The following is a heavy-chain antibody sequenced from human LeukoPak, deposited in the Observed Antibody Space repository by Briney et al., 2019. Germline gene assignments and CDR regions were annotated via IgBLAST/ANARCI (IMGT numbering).Heavy chain of an antibody. J-gene: IGHJ3*02. CDR1: GFTFSSYA. CDR3: AREADYEGGRAFDI. CDR2: ISGSGGST. V-gene: IGHV3-23*01. Sequence: GGSLRLSCAASGFTFSSYATSWVRQAPGKGLEWVSAISGSGGSTYYADSVKGRFTISRDNSRNTVYLQMNSLRAEDTAVYFCAREADYEGGRAFDIWGQGTMVTVSS. D-gene: IGHD4-17*01.